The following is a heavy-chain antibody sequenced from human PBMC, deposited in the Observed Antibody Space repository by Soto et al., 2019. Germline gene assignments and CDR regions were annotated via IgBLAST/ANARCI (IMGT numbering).Heavy chain of an antibody. CDR1: GFTFSSYS. CDR2: ISSGGTTI. D-gene: IGHD3-3*01. Sequence: GGSLRLSCAASGFTFSSYSMGWIRQAPGKGLEWVSYISSGGTTIYYADSVKGRFTSSRDNAKNSLYLQMNSLRAEDTAVYYCARDRQAFLFPDFFNIWARGQWTPS. CDR3: ARDRQAFLFPDFFNI. J-gene: IGHJ3*02. V-gene: IGHV3-48*04.